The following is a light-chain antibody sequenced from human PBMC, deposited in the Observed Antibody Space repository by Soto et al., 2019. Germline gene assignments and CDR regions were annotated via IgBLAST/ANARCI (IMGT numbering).Light chain of an antibody. V-gene: IGLV2-8*01. Sequence: QSALTQPPSASGTPGQSVTIPCTGTSSDVGDYNYVSWYQQHPGKAPKLMIYEVSRRPSGVPDRFSGSKSGNTASLTVSGLQAEDEADYYCSSYAGSYSLIFGGGTKVTVL. CDR3: SSYAGSYSLI. CDR2: EVS. J-gene: IGLJ2*01. CDR1: SSDVGDYNY.